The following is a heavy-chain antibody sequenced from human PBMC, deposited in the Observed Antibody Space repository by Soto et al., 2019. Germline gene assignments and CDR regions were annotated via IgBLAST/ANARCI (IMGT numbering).Heavy chain of an antibody. J-gene: IGHJ4*02. V-gene: IGHV3-48*01. Sequence: GGSLRLSCAATGCTFYNYHMNWVRQAPGKGLEWLSYISDSSNRIYYADSVEGRFTISRDNAKNSLYLQTNSLRAEDTAVYYCARYYYESGSAFDYWGQGTLVTVSS. CDR1: GCTFYNYH. CDR3: ARYYYESGSAFDY. D-gene: IGHD3-10*01. CDR2: ISDSSNRI.